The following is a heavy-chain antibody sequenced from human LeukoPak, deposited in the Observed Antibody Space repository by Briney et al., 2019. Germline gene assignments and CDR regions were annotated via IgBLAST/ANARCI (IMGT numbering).Heavy chain of an antibody. V-gene: IGHV3-30*03. CDR1: GFTFSSYG. Sequence: GGSLRLSCAASGFTFSSYGMHWVRQAPGKGLEWVAVVSYDGSNKYYADSVRGRFTISRDNSKNTLYLQMNSLRAEDTAVYYCARDPWGGNSGYTGFDYWGQGTLSPSPQ. CDR3: ARDPWGGNSGYTGFDY. D-gene: IGHD3-22*01. J-gene: IGHJ4*02. CDR2: VSYDGSNK.